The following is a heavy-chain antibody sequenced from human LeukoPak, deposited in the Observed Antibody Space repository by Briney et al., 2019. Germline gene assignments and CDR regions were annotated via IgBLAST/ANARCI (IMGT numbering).Heavy chain of an antibody. Sequence: SETLSLTCAVYGGSFSGYYWSWIRQPPGKGLEWIGEINHSGSTNYNPSLKSRVTISVDTSKNQFSLKLSSVTAADTAAYYCARRTRSGYYDTVCWGQGTLVTVSS. V-gene: IGHV4-34*01. CDR3: ARRTRSGYYDTVC. CDR1: GGSFSGYY. CDR2: INHSGST. J-gene: IGHJ4*02. D-gene: IGHD3-22*01.